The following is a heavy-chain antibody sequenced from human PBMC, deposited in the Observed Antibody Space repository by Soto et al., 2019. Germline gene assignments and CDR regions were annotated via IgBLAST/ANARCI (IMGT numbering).Heavy chain of an antibody. CDR3: AGGGAAAYYYGMDV. Sequence: QVQLVESGGGVVQPGRSLRLSCAASGFTFSSYAMHWVRQAPGKGLEWVAVISYDGSNKYYADSVKGRFTISRDNSKNTLYLQMNSLRAEDTAVYYCAGGGAAAYYYGMDVWGQGTTVTVSS. V-gene: IGHV3-30-3*01. CDR1: GFTFSSYA. D-gene: IGHD6-13*01. CDR2: ISYDGSNK. J-gene: IGHJ6*02.